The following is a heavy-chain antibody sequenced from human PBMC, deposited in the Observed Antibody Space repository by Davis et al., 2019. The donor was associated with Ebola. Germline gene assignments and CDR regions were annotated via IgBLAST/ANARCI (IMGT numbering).Heavy chain of an antibody. CDR1: GFTFSSYG. V-gene: IGHV3-30*03. J-gene: IGHJ5*02. CDR2: ISYDGSNK. CDR3: ARSGGYQFDP. D-gene: IGHD5-12*01. Sequence: GGSLRLSCAASGFTFSSYGMHWVRQAPGKGLEWVSVISYDGSNKYYADSVKGRFTISRDNSKNTLYLQMNSLRAEDTAVYYCARSGGYQFDPWGQGTLVTVSS.